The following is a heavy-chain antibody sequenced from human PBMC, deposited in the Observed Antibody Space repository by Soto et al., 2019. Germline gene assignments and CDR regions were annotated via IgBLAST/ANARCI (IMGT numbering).Heavy chain of an antibody. Sequence: PGGSLRLSCAASGFTFSSYSMNWVRQAPGKGLEWVSSISSSSSYIYYADSVKGRFTISRDNAKNSLYLQMNSLRAEDTAVYYCARDYYYDSSGYYAVFDYWGQGTLVTVSS. J-gene: IGHJ4*02. CDR1: GFTFSSYS. V-gene: IGHV3-21*01. CDR3: ARDYYYDSSGYYAVFDY. CDR2: ISSSSSYI. D-gene: IGHD3-22*01.